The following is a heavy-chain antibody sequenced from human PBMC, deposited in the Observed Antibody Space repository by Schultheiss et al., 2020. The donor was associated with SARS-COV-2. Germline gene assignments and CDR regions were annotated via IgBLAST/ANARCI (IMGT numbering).Heavy chain of an antibody. D-gene: IGHD6-19*01. CDR2: ISGSGDST. J-gene: IGHJ4*02. CDR1: GLTFSSYA. Sequence: GGSLRLSCAASGLTFSSYAMSWVSQAPGKELEWVSFISGSGDSTYYADSVKGRFTISRDNSKNTVYLQMNSLRAEDTAVYYCAKGIAVAVYYFDHWGQGTLVTV. V-gene: IGHV3-23*01. CDR3: AKGIAVAVYYFDH.